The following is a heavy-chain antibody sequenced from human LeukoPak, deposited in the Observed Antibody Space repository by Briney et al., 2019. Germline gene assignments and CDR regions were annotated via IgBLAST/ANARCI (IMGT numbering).Heavy chain of an antibody. Sequence: PSETLSLTCAVYGGSFSGYYWSWIRQPAGKGLEWIGRIYTSGSTNYNPSLKSRVTMSVDTSKNQFSLKLSSVTAADTAVYYCARDGAPMVRGAIDYWGQGTLVTVSS. V-gene: IGHV4-4*07. CDR3: ARDGAPMVRGAIDY. CDR1: GGSFSGYY. D-gene: IGHD3-10*01. J-gene: IGHJ4*02. CDR2: IYTSGST.